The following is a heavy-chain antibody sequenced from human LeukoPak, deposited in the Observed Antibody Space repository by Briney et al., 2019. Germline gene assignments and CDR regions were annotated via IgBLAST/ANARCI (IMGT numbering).Heavy chain of an antibody. J-gene: IGHJ5*02. D-gene: IGHD3-22*01. CDR3: ARTYYYDSSGYYYRTFDP. V-gene: IGHV4-59*01. CDR1: GGSISSYY. Sequence: SETLSLTCTVSGGSISSYYWSWIRQPPGKGLEWIGYIYYSGSTNYNPSLKSRVTISVDTSKNQFSLKLSSVTAADTAVYYCARTYYYDSSGYYYRTFDPWGQGTLVTVSS. CDR2: IYYSGST.